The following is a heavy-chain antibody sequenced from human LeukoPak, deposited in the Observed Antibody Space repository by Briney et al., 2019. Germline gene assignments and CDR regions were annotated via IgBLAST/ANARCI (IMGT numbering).Heavy chain of an antibody. CDR2: DQPGDSQT. V-gene: IGHV5-51*01. D-gene: IGHD1-14*01. CDR1: GYSFTTYW. CDR3: ARRWEPGAFDI. Sequence: GESLKISCKGSGYSFTTYWIDWGRQMPGKGLGWMGLDQPGDSQTKYSPSFQGQVTFPNDKSISTAYLQWSSLRASDTGIYYCARRWEPGAFDIWGQGTMVTVSS. J-gene: IGHJ3*02.